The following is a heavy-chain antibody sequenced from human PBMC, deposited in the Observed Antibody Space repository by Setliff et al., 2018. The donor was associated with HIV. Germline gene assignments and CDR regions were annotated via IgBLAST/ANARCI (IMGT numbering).Heavy chain of an antibody. Sequence: GGSLRLSCSASGFTFNSYWMSWVRQAPGKGLEWVANVKEDGSEEYYVDSVKGRFTISRDNAKSSLYLQMNSLRVEDTAVYYCARDQLWSKATFDIWGQGTMVTVSS. V-gene: IGHV3-7*01. CDR3: ARDQLWSKATFDI. CDR1: GFTFNSYW. D-gene: IGHD5-18*01. J-gene: IGHJ3*02. CDR2: VKEDGSEE.